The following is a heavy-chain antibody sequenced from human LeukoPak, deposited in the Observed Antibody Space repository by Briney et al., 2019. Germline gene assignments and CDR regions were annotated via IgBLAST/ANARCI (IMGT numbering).Heavy chain of an antibody. V-gene: IGHV4-59*01. CDR1: GGSISSYY. J-gene: IGHJ3*02. CDR2: ISYSGST. Sequence: SETLSLTCTVSGGSISSYYWSWIRQPPGKGLEWIGYISYSGSTDYNPSLKSRVTISLDTSKNQFSLRLSSVTAADTAVYYCARDKDAFDIWGQGTMVTVSS. CDR3: ARDKDAFDI.